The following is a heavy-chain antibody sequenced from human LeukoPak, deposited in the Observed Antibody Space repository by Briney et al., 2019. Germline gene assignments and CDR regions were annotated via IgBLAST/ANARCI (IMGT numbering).Heavy chain of an antibody. V-gene: IGHV1-69*05. Sequence: SVKVSCKASRGTFSSYAISWVRQAPGQGLEWMGGIIPIFGTANYAQKFQGRVTITTDESTSTVYMELSSLRSEDTAVYYCASGGGYCSSTSCYPELDYWGQGTLVTVSS. CDR1: RGTFSSYA. CDR3: ASGGGYCSSTSCYPELDY. CDR2: IIPIFGTA. J-gene: IGHJ4*02. D-gene: IGHD2-2*01.